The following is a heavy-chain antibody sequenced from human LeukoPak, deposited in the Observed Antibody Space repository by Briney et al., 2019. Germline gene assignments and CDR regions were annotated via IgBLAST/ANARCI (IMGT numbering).Heavy chain of an antibody. CDR1: GFTFSRYY. V-gene: IGHV3-74*01. J-gene: IGHJ4*02. CDR3: ASIAADSIDY. D-gene: IGHD6-13*01. Sequence: GGSLRLSCAASGFTFSRYYMHWVRQAPGKGLVWVSRITGDGSHTDYADSVKGRFTISRDNAKSTLYLQMNSLRAEDTAMYYCASIAADSIDYWGQGTLVTVSS. CDR2: ITGDGSHT.